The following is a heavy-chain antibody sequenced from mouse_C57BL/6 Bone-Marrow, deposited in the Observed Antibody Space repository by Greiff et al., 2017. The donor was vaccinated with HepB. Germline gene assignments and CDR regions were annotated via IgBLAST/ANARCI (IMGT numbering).Heavy chain of an antibody. V-gene: IGHV7-1*01. CDR2: SRNKANDYTT. J-gene: IGHJ3*01. CDR3: ARDSYGAY. D-gene: IGHD1-1*01. Sequence: EVQRVESGGGLVQSGRSLRLSCATSGFTFSDFYMEWVRQAPGKGLEWIAASRNKANDYTTEYSASVKGRFIVSRDTSQSILYLQMNALRAEDTALYYCARDSYGAYWGQGTLVTVSA. CDR1: GFTFSDFY.